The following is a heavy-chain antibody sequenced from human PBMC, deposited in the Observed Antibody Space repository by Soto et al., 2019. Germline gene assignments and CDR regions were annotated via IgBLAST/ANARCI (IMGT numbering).Heavy chain of an antibody. J-gene: IGHJ4*02. Sequence: EVQLVESGGGLIQPGGSLRLSCAASGFTVSSNYMSWVRKAPGKGLEWVSVIYSGGSTYYADSVKGRFTISRDNSMNTLYLQMNSLRAEDTAVYYCARTLGSSWPIDYWGQGTLVTVSS. CDR2: IYSGGST. D-gene: IGHD6-13*01. CDR3: ARTLGSSWPIDY. CDR1: GFTVSSNY. V-gene: IGHV3-53*01.